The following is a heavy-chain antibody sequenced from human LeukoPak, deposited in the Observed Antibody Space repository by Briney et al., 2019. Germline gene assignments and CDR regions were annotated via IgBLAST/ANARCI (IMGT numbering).Heavy chain of an antibody. Sequence: GESLKISCKGSGYSFTNYWIGWVRQMPGKGLDWMGIIYPGDSDTRYSPSFHGQVTISVDKSISAAYLQWSSLKASDTAIYYCARHMVRGIMGLDAFDIWGQGTMVSVSS. CDR1: GYSFTNYW. D-gene: IGHD3-10*01. CDR3: ARHMVRGIMGLDAFDI. CDR2: IYPGDSDT. J-gene: IGHJ3*02. V-gene: IGHV5-51*01.